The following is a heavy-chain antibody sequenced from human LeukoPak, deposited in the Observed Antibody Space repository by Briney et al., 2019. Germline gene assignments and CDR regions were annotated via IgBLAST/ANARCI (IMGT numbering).Heavy chain of an antibody. Sequence: SETLSLTCTVSGGSISSYYWSWIRQPPGKGLEWIGYICYSGSTNYNPSLKSRVTISVDTSKNQFSLKLSSVTAADTAVYYCARCSGGSCEQGWFDPWGQGTLVTVSS. CDR2: ICYSGST. V-gene: IGHV4-59*01. J-gene: IGHJ5*02. CDR1: GGSISSYY. CDR3: ARCSGGSCEQGWFDP. D-gene: IGHD2-15*01.